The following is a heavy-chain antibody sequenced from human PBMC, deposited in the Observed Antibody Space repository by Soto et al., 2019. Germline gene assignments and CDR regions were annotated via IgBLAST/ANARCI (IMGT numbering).Heavy chain of an antibody. CDR3: ARVGTGYYNYYYYYGMDV. V-gene: IGHV4-39*01. J-gene: IGHJ6*02. CDR1: GGSISSSSYY. D-gene: IGHD3-9*01. CDR2: IYYSGST. Sequence: SETLSLTCTVSGGSISSSSYYWGWIRQPPGKGLEWIGSIYYSGSTYYNPSLKSRVTISVDTSKNQFSLKLSSVTAADTAVYYCARVGTGYYNYYYYYGMDVWGQGTTVTV.